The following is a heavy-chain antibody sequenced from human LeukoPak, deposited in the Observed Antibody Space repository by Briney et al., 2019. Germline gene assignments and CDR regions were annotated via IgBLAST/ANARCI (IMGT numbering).Heavy chain of an antibody. V-gene: IGHV3-7*01. CDR1: GFTFTNNW. CDR2: VNEDGSEQ. J-gene: IGHJ5*02. Sequence: GGSLRLSCAASGFTFTNNWMTWFRHAPGKGLEWVANVNEDGSEQNYLDSVKGRFTISRDNAKNSVYLQMNNLRVEETAVYYCARGRGWIDPWGQGTLVTVSS. D-gene: IGHD5-24*01. CDR3: ARGRGWIDP.